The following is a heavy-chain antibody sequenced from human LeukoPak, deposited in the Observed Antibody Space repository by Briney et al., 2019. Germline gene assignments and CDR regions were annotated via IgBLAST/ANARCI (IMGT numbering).Heavy chain of an antibody. CDR3: ATHVRGGNGFDP. CDR1: GFTFSSYW. J-gene: IGHJ5*02. V-gene: IGHV4-59*08. D-gene: IGHD4-23*01. Sequence: MPGGSLRLSCAASGFTFSSYWMTWVRQPPGRGLEWIGDISHSGTINYNPSLRTRVTISADTSKNQFSLKLNSVTAADTAVYYCATHVRGGNGFDPWGQGTLVTVSS. CDR2: ISHSGTI.